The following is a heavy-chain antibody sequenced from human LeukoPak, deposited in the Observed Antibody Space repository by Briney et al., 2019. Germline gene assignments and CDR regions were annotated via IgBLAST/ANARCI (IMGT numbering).Heavy chain of an antibody. CDR3: AKDRGPYSNYIAD. CDR2: ISWNSGSI. Sequence: GGSLRLSCAVSGITLSNYGMSWVRQAPGKGLEWVSGISWNSGSIGYADSVKGRFTISRDNAKNSLYLQMNSLRAEDTALYYCAKDRGPYSNYIADWGQGTLVTVSS. CDR1: GITLSNYG. J-gene: IGHJ4*02. V-gene: IGHV3-9*01. D-gene: IGHD4-11*01.